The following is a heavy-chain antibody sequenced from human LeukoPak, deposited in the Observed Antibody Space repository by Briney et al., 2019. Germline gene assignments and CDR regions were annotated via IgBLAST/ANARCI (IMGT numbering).Heavy chain of an antibody. D-gene: IGHD2-15*01. V-gene: IGHV3-21*01. CDR1: GFTFSSYS. CDR3: ARADCSGGSCYSRGVGFFDY. J-gene: IGHJ4*02. Sequence: GGSLRLSCAASGFTFSSYSMNWVRQAPGKGLEWVSSISSSSSYIYYADSVKGRFTISRDNTKNSLYLQMNSLRAEDTAVYYCARADCSGGSCYSRGVGFFDYWGQGTLVTVSS. CDR2: ISSSSSYI.